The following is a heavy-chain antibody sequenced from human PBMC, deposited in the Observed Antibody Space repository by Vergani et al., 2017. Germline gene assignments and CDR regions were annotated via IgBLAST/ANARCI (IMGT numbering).Heavy chain of an antibody. D-gene: IGHD5-12*01. V-gene: IGHV3-7*03. Sequence: EVQLLESGGGLVQPGGSLRLSCAASGFTFSNYAMSWVRQAPGKGLEWVAAIKGDGSAKQYVESVKGRFTISRDNAKSSLFLEMNSLRFEDTAVYFCTKGSVYYHDSAGHGYDPYTGFDLWGQGTLVTVSS. J-gene: IGHJ3*01. CDR1: GFTFSNYA. CDR3: TKGSVYYHDSAGHGYDPYTGFDL. CDR2: IKGDGSAK.